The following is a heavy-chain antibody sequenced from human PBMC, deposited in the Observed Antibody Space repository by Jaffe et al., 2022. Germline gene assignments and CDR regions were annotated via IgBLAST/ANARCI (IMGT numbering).Heavy chain of an antibody. Sequence: QVTLRESGPALVKPTQTLTLTCTFSGFSLSTSGMCVSWIRQPPGKALEWLALIDWDDDKYYSTSLKTRLTISKDTSKNQVVLTMTNMDPVDTATYYCARALFVLKAARAGDYYYYYMDVWGKGTTVTVSS. V-gene: IGHV2-70*01. CDR2: IDWDDDK. CDR3: ARALFVLKAARAGDYYYYYMDV. J-gene: IGHJ6*03. CDR1: GFSLSTSGMC. D-gene: IGHD6-6*01.